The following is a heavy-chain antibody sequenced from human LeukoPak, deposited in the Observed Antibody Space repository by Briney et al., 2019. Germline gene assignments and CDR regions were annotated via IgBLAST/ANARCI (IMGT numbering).Heavy chain of an antibody. CDR3: ARQGAAGKYYYYYMDV. D-gene: IGHD6-13*01. Sequence: GESLKISCQGSGYNFPIYWIGWVRQMPGQGLEWMGSIYPDDSNTIYGPSFQGQVTISADKSINTAYLEWSSLKASDTAIYYCARQGAAGKYYYYYMDVWGKGTTVTVSS. J-gene: IGHJ6*03. CDR1: GYNFPIYW. CDR2: IYPDDSNT. V-gene: IGHV5-51*01.